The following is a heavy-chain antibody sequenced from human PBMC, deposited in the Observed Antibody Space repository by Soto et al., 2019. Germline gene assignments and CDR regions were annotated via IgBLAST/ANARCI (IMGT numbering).Heavy chain of an antibody. CDR2: ISGSGGST. CDR1: GFTFSSYA. Sequence: SLRLSCAASGFTFSSYAMRWVRQAPGKGLEWVSAISGSGGSTYYADSVKGRFTISRDNSKSTLYLQMNSLRAEDTALYYCAKGRSYYYYYGVDVWGQGTTVTVSS. CDR3: AKGRSYYYYYGVDV. J-gene: IGHJ6*02. V-gene: IGHV3-23*01.